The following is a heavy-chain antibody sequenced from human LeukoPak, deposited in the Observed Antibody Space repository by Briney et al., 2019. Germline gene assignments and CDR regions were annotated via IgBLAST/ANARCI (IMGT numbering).Heavy chain of an antibody. V-gene: IGHV4-59*11. D-gene: IGHD3-16*01. J-gene: IGHJ4*02. CDR1: GASISSHY. CDR3: ATIKHGQVFGYFDF. Sequence: SETLSLTCTVSGASISSHYWSWLRQPPGKGLEWIGYVIDSVRTKDNPSLQSRLTLSADTSKNEFSLRLSSVTAADTAVYYCATIKHGQVFGYFDFWGQGIKVTVSS. CDR2: VIDSVRT.